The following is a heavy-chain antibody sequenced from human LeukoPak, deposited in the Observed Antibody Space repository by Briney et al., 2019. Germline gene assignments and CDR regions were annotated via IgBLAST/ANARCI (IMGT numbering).Heavy chain of an antibody. Sequence: SETLSLTCTVSGGSISSYYWSWIRQPPGKGLEWIGYIYYSGSTNYNPSLKSRVTISVDTSKNQFSLKLSSVTAADTAVYYCARDYGDYAGGGWSDPWGQGTLVTVSS. J-gene: IGHJ5*02. V-gene: IGHV4-59*01. CDR2: IYYSGST. CDR1: GGSISSYY. CDR3: ARDYGDYAGGGWSDP. D-gene: IGHD4-17*01.